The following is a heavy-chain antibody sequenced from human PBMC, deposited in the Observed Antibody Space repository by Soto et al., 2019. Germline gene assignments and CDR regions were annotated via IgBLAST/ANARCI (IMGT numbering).Heavy chain of an antibody. CDR3: AAEAPGVAASPRPLAP. V-gene: IGHV1-58*01. D-gene: IGHD1-26*01. CDR2: IVVGSCNT. Sequence: SVKVSCKASGFTFTSSAVQWVRQARGQRLEWIGWIVVGSCNTNYAQKFQERVTITRDMSTSTAYMELSSLRSEDTAVYYCAAEAPGVAASPRPLAPWGQGTLVTSPQ. J-gene: IGHJ5*02. CDR1: GFTFTSSA.